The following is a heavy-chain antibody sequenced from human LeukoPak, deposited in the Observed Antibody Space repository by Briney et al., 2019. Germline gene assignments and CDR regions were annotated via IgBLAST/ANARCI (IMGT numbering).Heavy chain of an antibody. CDR2: ISPRDTYI. V-gene: IGHV3-11*01. Sequence: GGSLRLSCAASGFTFSDYYMTWIRQSPGRGLEWLSYISPRDTYINYADSVKGRFTISRDDATNSLYLQMNSLRDEDTAVYYCTGDPRVVDVWGQGTRVTVSS. CDR1: GFTFSDYY. CDR3: TGDPRVVDV. J-gene: IGHJ3*01.